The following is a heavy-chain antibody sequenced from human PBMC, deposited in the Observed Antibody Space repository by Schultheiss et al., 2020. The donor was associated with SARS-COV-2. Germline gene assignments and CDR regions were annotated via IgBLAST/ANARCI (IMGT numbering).Heavy chain of an antibody. D-gene: IGHD3-10*01. Sequence: SETLSLTCTVSGGSISSYYWSWIRQPAGKGLEWIGRIYTSGSTNYNPSLKSRVTISVDTSKNQFSLKLSSVTAADTAVYYCARDPWMVRGGGYYYYYMDVWGKGTTVTVSS. CDR3: ARDPWMVRGGGYYYYYMDV. CDR2: IYTSGST. V-gene: IGHV4-4*07. J-gene: IGHJ6*03. CDR1: GGSISSYY.